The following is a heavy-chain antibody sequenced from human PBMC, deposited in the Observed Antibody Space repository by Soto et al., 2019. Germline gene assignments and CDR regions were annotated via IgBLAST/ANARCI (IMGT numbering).Heavy chain of an antibody. CDR2: ISWNSGTI. V-gene: IGHV3-9*01. D-gene: IGHD2-15*01. Sequence: DAQLVESGGGLVQPGRSLRLSCAASGFTFDVYAMDWVRQAPGTGLVWVAGISWNSGTIAYADSVKGRFTISRDNARTSLFLEMYSLRVEETALYYCVKELTGYCSGGGNCYPAGSAFDIWGQGTRVTVSS. CDR1: GFTFDVYA. CDR3: VKELTGYCSGGGNCYPAGSAFDI. J-gene: IGHJ3*02.